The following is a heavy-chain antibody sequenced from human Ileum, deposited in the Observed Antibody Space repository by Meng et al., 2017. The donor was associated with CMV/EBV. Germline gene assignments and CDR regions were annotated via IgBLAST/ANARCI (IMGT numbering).Heavy chain of an antibody. V-gene: IGHV3-7*01. CDR1: GFNFNRDW. CDR3: ARDLQNGYASSIKDY. D-gene: IGHD3-16*01. CDR2: INHDASRK. Sequence: GESLKISCVASGFNFNRDWMSWVRQAPGKGLEWVANINHDASRKYYVDSVKGRFTISRDNAQKSLYLRMNSLRAEDTAVYYCARDLQNGYASSIKDYWGQGTLVTVSS. J-gene: IGHJ4*02.